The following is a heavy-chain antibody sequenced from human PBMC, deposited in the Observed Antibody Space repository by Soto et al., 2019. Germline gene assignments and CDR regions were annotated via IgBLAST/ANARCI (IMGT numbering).Heavy chain of an antibody. CDR1: GGSISSYY. Sequence: LSLTCTVSGGSISSYYWSWIRQPPGKGLEWIGYIYYSGSANYNPSLKSRVTISVDTSKNQFSLKLSSVTAADTAVYYCARGPDYYDSSGYYDYWGQGTLVTVSS. CDR3: ARGPDYYDSSGYYDY. D-gene: IGHD3-22*01. J-gene: IGHJ4*02. CDR2: IYYSGSA. V-gene: IGHV4-59*01.